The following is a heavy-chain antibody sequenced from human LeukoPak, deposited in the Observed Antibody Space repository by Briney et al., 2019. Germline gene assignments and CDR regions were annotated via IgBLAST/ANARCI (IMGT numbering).Heavy chain of an antibody. D-gene: IGHD3-10*01. CDR3: ARDASPAAYNGNWFDP. V-gene: IGHV3-11*01. CDR2: ISRSGSTI. Sequence: GGSLRLSCAASGFTFSDYYMNWIRQAPGKGLECVSYISRSGSTISHADSVKGRFTISRDNAKNSLYLQMNSLRAEDTAVYFCARDASPAAYNGNWFDPWGQGTLVTVSS. J-gene: IGHJ5*02. CDR1: GFTFSDYY.